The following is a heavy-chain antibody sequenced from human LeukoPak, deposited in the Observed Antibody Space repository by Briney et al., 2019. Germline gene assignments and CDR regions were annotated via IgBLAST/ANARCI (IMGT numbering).Heavy chain of an antibody. Sequence: SETLSLTCTVSGGSISSSSYYWGWIRQPPGKGLEWIGSIYYSGSTYYNPSLKSRVTISVDTSKNQFSLKLSSVTAADTAVYYCARDFVGFLEWSPMDVWGKGTTVTVSS. D-gene: IGHD3-3*01. CDR2: IYYSGST. CDR1: GGSISSSSYY. CDR3: ARDFVGFLEWSPMDV. J-gene: IGHJ6*04. V-gene: IGHV4-39*07.